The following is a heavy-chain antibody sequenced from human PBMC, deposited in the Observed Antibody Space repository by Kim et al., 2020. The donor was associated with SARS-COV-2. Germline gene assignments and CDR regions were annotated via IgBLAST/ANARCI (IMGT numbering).Heavy chain of an antibody. J-gene: IGHJ6*02. CDR3: ARGASYSSGGDVYGMDV. CDR2: ISYDGSNK. CDR1: GFTFSSYA. D-gene: IGHD6-25*01. V-gene: IGHV3-30-3*01. Sequence: GGSLRLSCAASGFTFSSYAMHWVRQAPGKGLEWVAVISYDGSNKYYADSVKGRFTISRNNSKNTQYLQMNSLRAEDTAVYYCARGASYSSGGDVYGMDVWGQGTMVTVSS.